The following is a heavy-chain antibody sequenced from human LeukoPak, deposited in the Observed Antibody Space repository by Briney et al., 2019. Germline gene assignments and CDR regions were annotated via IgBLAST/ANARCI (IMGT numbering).Heavy chain of an antibody. Sequence: PGASVKVSCRVSGYXLTELSMHWVRQAPGKGLEWLGGFDPEDGATIYAQKFRGRVTMTEDTSTDTAYMELSSLRSEDTAVYYCATVVLYSGYYFDYWGQGTLVTVSS. CDR2: FDPEDGAT. CDR1: GYXLTELS. CDR3: ATVVLYSGYYFDY. V-gene: IGHV1-24*01. D-gene: IGHD5-12*01. J-gene: IGHJ4*02.